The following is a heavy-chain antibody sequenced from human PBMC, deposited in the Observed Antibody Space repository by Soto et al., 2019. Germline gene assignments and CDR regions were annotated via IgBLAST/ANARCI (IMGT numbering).Heavy chain of an antibody. CDR1: GFTFSSYA. CDR3: AKDGHDYGDYADGAFDI. V-gene: IGHV3-23*01. Sequence: GGSLRLSCAASGFTFSSYAMSWVRQAPGKGLEWVSAISGSGGSTYYADSVKGRFTISRDNSKNTLYLQMNSLRAEDTAVYYCAKDGHDYGDYADGAFDIWGQGTMVTVSS. CDR2: ISGSGGST. D-gene: IGHD4-17*01. J-gene: IGHJ3*02.